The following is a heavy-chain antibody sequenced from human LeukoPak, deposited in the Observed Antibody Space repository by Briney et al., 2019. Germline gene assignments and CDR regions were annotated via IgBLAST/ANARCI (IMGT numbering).Heavy chain of an antibody. CDR3: ARKNYFYYYMDV. J-gene: IGHJ6*03. D-gene: IGHD2/OR15-2a*01. CDR2: IRYDGSNK. Sequence: GGSLRLSCAASGFTFSNFGMHWVRQAPGKGLEWVAFIRYDGSNKYYADSVRGRFTISRDNSKNTLYLQMNSLRADDTAVYYCARKNYFYYYMDVWGKGTTVTISS. V-gene: IGHV3-30*02. CDR1: GFTFSNFG.